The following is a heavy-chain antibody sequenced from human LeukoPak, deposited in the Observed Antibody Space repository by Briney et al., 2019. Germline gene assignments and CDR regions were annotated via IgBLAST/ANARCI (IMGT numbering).Heavy chain of an antibody. D-gene: IGHD6-6*01. J-gene: IGHJ4*02. CDR3: AKDRSSSFDY. Sequence: GGSLRLSCAASGFTFSSYGMHWVRQAPGKGLEWVAVISYDGSNKYYADSVKGRFTISRDNSKSTLYLQMNSLRAEDTAVYYCAKDRSSSFDYWGQGTLVTVSS. V-gene: IGHV3-30*18. CDR2: ISYDGSNK. CDR1: GFTFSSYG.